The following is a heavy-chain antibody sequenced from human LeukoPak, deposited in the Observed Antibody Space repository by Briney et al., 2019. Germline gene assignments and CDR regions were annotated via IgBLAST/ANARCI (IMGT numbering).Heavy chain of an antibody. CDR1: GFTFSSNY. CDR3: ARAIRGYYLIDY. V-gene: IGHV3-53*04. J-gene: IGHJ4*02. D-gene: IGHD3-22*01. CDR2: IYSGGST. Sequence: GGSLRLSCAASGFTFSSNYMSWVRQAPGKGLEWVSVIYSGGSTYYADSVKGRFTISRHNSKNTLYLQMNSLRAEDTAAYYCARAIRGYYLIDYWGQGTLVTVSS.